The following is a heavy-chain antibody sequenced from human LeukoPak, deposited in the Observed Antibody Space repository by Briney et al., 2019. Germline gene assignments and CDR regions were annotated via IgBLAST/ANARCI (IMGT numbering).Heavy chain of an antibody. J-gene: IGHJ4*02. D-gene: IGHD5-18*01. CDR3: ARGDTAMVYFDY. CDR2: ISSSSSYI. CDR1: GFTFSSYS. V-gene: IGHV3-21*01. Sequence: GGSLRLSCAASGFTFSSYSMNWVRQAPGKGLEWVSSISSSSSYIYYADSVKGRFTISRDNAKNSLYLQMNSPRAEDTAVYYCARGDTAMVYFDYWGQGTLVTVSS.